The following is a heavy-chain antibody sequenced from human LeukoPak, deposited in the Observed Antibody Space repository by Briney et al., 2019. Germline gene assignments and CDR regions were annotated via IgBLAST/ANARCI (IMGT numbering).Heavy chain of an antibody. J-gene: IGHJ4*02. CDR3: ARDRGSYCSSTSCYAVGGFDY. V-gene: IGHV3-21*01. CDR2: ISSSSCYI. CDR1: GFTFSSYS. D-gene: IGHD2-2*01. Sequence: GGSRRLSCAASGFTFSSYSTNWISQAPGKGLDLVSSISSSSCYIHYADSVKGPFTISRDNVKNSLYLQMNSLRAEDTAVYYCARDRGSYCSSTSCYAVGGFDYWGQGTLVTVSS.